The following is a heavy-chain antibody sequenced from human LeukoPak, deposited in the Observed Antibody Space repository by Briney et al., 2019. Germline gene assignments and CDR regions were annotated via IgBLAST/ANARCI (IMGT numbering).Heavy chain of an antibody. CDR2: INPNSGGT. V-gene: IGHV1-2*02. Sequence: ASVKVSCKASGYIFTGYYMHWVRQAPGQGLEWMGWINPNSGGTHYAQKFQGRVTMTRDTSISTAYMELSRLRSDVTAVYYCARDRPTYYDFWSGNWRYYFDYWGQGTLVTVSS. CDR1: GYIFTGYY. D-gene: IGHD3-3*01. J-gene: IGHJ4*02. CDR3: ARDRPTYYDFWSGNWRYYFDY.